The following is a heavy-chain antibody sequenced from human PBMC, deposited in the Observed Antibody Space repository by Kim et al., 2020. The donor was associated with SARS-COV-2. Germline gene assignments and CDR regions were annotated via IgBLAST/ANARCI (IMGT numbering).Heavy chain of an antibody. CDR2: ISGSGGST. CDR1: GFTFSNYA. D-gene: IGHD5-12*01. Sequence: GGSLRLSCAASGFTFSNYAMTWVRQAPGKGLEWVSAISGSGGSTYYADSVKGRFTISRDNSKNTLYLQMNSLRAEDTAVYYCAKDLWAGSRVAYHRGAFDIWGQGTMVTVSS. CDR3: AKDLWAGSRVAYHRGAFDI. V-gene: IGHV3-23*01. J-gene: IGHJ3*02.